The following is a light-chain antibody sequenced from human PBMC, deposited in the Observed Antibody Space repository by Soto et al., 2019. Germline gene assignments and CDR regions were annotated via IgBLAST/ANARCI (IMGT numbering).Light chain of an antibody. CDR2: GAS. CDR3: QQYGSSGT. V-gene: IGKV3-20*01. Sequence: VLARSTATLSLSPGERATLSCRASPSVTSFLAWYQQKPGQAPRLLIYGASNRATGIPDRFSGSGSGTDFTLTISRLEPEDFAVYYCQQYGSSGTFGQGTKVDIK. CDR1: PSVTSF. J-gene: IGKJ1*01.